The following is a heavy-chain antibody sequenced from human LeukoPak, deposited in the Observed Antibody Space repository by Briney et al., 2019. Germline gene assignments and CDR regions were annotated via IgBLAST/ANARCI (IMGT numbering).Heavy chain of an antibody. CDR3: ARDPSEMATIPYYFDY. J-gene: IGHJ4*02. D-gene: IGHD5-24*01. CDR1: GFTFTSSA. CDR2: IVVGSGNT. V-gene: IGHV1-58*02. Sequence: SVKVSCKASGFTFTSSAMQWVRQARGQRLEWIGWIVVGSGNTNDAQKFQERVTITRDMSTSTAYMELSSLRSEDTAVYYCARDPSEMATIPYYFDYWGQGTLVTVSS.